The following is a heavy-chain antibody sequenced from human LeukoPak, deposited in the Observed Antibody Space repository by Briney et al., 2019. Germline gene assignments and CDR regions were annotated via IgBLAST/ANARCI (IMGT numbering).Heavy chain of an antibody. CDR3: AGHRYCNSPTCLPGV. J-gene: IGHJ6*04. CDR1: GFTFSSYA. V-gene: IGHV3-23*01. D-gene: IGHD2/OR15-2a*01. Sequence: GGSLRLSCAASGFTFSSYAMSWVRQAPGKGLEWVSAISGSGGGTYYADSVKGRFTISRDNSKNTLYLQINSLRAEDTAVYYCAGHRYCNSPTCLPGVWSKGTTVTVSS. CDR2: ISGSGGGT.